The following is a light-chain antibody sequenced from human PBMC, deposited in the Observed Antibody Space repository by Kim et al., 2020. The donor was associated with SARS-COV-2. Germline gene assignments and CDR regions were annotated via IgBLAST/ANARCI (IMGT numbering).Light chain of an antibody. CDR2: EVS. Sequence: GQSVTISCTGTSHDVGSYNLVSWYQHHPGKAPKLMIYEVSKRPSGVSNRFSGSKSGNTASLTISGLQAEDEADYYCCSYAGSSTYVFGGGTQLTVL. CDR3: CSYAGSSTYV. J-gene: IGLJ2*01. CDR1: SHDVGSYNL. V-gene: IGLV2-23*02.